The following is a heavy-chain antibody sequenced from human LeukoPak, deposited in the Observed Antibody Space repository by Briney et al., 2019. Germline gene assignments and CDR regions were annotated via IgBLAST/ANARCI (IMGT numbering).Heavy chain of an antibody. CDR1: GITLSNYG. J-gene: IGHJ4*02. CDR3: AKRGVVIRVILVGFHKEAYYFDS. CDR2: ISDSGGRT. V-gene: IGHV3-23*01. Sequence: GGSLRLSCAVSGITLSNYGMSWVRQAPWKGLEWVAGISDSGGRTNYADSVKGRFTISRDNSKNTLYLQMNSLRAEDTAVYFCAKRGVVIRVILVGFHKEAYYFDSWGQGALVTVSS. D-gene: IGHD3-22*01.